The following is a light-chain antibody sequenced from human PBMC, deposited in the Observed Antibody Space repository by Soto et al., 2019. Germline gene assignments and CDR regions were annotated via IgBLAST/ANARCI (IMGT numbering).Light chain of an antibody. Sequence: QSALTQPPSASGSPGQSVTISCTGTRSDVGGYNYVSWYQQHPGKAPKLIIYEVTKRPSGVPDRFSGSKSGNTASLTVSGLQSEDEADYYCNSYAGRDYFVFGTGTKVTVL. J-gene: IGLJ1*01. V-gene: IGLV2-8*01. CDR1: RSDVGGYNY. CDR2: EVT. CDR3: NSYAGRDYFV.